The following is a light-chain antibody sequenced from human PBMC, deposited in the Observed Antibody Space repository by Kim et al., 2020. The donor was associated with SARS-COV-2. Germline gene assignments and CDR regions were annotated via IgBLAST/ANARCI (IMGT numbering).Light chain of an antibody. CDR3: QKYNSA. CDR1: QGISNY. V-gene: IGKV1-27*01. Sequence: SLSASVGDRVTITGRASQGISNYLAWYQQKPGKVPKLLIYAASALQSGVPSRFSGSGSGTDFTLTISSLQPEDVATYYCQKYNSAFGGGTKVDIK. CDR2: AAS. J-gene: IGKJ4*01.